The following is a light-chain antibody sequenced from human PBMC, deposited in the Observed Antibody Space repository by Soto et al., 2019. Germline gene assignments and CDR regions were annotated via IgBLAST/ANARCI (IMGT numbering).Light chain of an antibody. CDR2: EVS. CDR3: NSQTTSGIRV. V-gene: IGLV2-14*01. J-gene: IGLJ1*01. CDR1: STDVGDSNH. Sequence: QSVLTQPAFVSGSPGQSITISCTGTSTDVGDSNHVSWYQHHPGKAPKLIIYEVSYRPSGVSNRFSGSKSAYTASLTISGLQAEDEADYYCNSQTTSGIRVFGTGTKLTVL.